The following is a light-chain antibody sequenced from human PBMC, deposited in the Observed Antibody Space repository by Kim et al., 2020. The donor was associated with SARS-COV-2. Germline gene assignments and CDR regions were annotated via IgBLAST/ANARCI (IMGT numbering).Light chain of an antibody. J-gene: IGKJ4*01. CDR2: GAS. CDR3: QQYVGSPPLT. CDR1: QSVRSTF. Sequence: EIVLTQSPGTLSLSPGERATLSCRASQSVRSTFLAWYQHKPGQAPRLLIYGASSRAAGIPDRFNGSGSGTDFTLTISRLEPEDFAVYYCQQYVGSPPLTFGGGTKVEI. V-gene: IGKV3-20*01.